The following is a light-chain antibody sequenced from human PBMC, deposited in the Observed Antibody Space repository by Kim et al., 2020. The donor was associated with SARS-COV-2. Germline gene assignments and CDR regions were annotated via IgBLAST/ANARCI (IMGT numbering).Light chain of an antibody. CDR3: NQRNNWQLN. V-gene: IGKV3-11*01. J-gene: IGKJ4*01. CDR1: QSIGHS. Sequence: EIVLTPSPAILSLSPGKSATLSCRSSQSIGHSLTWYQQKPGQSPRLLIYDASTRATGIPARFSGSGSATDFTLTITSLEPEDFAVYYCNQRNNWQLNFGGGTKGYIK. CDR2: DAS.